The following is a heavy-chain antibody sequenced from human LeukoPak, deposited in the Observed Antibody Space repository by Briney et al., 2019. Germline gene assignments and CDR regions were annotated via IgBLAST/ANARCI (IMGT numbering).Heavy chain of an antibody. V-gene: IGHV4-39*07. J-gene: IGHJ6*03. CDR3: ARDFSSSSTVYYYYYMDV. CDR2: ISYSGTT. CDR1: GGSISSRPYY. D-gene: IGHD6-6*01. Sequence: SETLSLTCTVSGGSISSRPYYWGWVRQPPGKGLEWIGAISYSGTTYYSPSLKSRVTISLDTSKNQFSLKLSSVTAADTAIYYCARDFSSSSTVYYYYYMDVWGKGTTVTVSS.